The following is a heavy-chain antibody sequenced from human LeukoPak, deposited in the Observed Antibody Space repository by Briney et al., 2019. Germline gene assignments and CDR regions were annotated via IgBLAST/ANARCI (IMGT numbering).Heavy chain of an antibody. V-gene: IGHV1-18*04. CDR3: VARGPQLPDY. J-gene: IGHJ4*02. CDR2: INAYNGNT. Sequence: ASVKVSCKASGYTFTGYYMHWVRQAPGQGLEWMGWINAYNGNTNYAQKLQGRVTMTTDTSTSTAYMELRSLRSDDTAVYYCVARGPQLPDYWGQGTLVTVSS. CDR1: GYTFTGYY. D-gene: IGHD1-7*01.